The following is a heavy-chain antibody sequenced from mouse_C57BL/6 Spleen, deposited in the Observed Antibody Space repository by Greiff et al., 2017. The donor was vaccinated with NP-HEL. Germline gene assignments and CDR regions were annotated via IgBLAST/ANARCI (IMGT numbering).Heavy chain of an antibody. CDR1: GFTFSDYY. Sequence: EVKLVESEGGLVQPGSSMKLSCTASGFTFSDYYMAWVRQVPEKGLEWVANINYDGSSTYYLDSLKSRFIISRDNAKNILYLQMSSLKSEDTATYYCASIYYDYDGEAWFAYWGQGTLVTVSA. D-gene: IGHD2-4*01. J-gene: IGHJ3*01. V-gene: IGHV5-16*01. CDR2: INYDGSST. CDR3: ASIYYDYDGEAWFAY.